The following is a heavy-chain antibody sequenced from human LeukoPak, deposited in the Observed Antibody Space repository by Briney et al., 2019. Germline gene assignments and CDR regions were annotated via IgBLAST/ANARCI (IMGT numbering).Heavy chain of an antibody. Sequence: SETLSLTCTVSGGSISSYYWSWIRQPPGKGLEWIGYIYYSGSTNYNPSLKSRVTISVDTSKNQFSLKLSSVTAADTAVYYCARTSYYYGSGGYSFDYWGQGTLVTVSS. D-gene: IGHD3-10*01. CDR1: GGSISSYY. CDR3: ARTSYYYGSGGYSFDY. J-gene: IGHJ4*02. V-gene: IGHV4-59*08. CDR2: IYYSGST.